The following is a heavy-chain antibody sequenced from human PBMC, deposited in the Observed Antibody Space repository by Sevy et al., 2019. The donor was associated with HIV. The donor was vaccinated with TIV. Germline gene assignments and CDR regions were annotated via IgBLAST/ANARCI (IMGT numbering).Heavy chain of an antibody. CDR1: GHTLSEFA. CDR3: VTTKDYYDSSGYPFDY. D-gene: IGHD3-22*01. CDR2: FDPEDGKT. V-gene: IGHV1-24*01. Sequence: ASVKVSCKVSGHTLSEFAMHWVRLAPGKGLEWMGTFDPEDGKTLHAQKFQGRVTMTEDKSTDTDYMEVNNLRSEDTAEYYCVTTKDYYDSSGYPFDYWGQGTLVTVSS. J-gene: IGHJ4*01.